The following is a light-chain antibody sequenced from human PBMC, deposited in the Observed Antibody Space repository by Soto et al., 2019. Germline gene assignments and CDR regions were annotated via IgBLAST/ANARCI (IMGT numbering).Light chain of an antibody. CDR1: SSNIGAGYD. CDR3: QSYDSSLSGSNV. CDR2: GNT. V-gene: IGLV1-40*01. Sequence: QSVLTQPPSVSGAPGQRVTISCTGSSSNIGAGYDVHWYQQLPGTAPKFLIYGNTNRPSGVPDRFSGSKSGTSASLAITGLQAEDEADYYCQSYDSSLSGSNVFGTGTKVTVL. J-gene: IGLJ1*01.